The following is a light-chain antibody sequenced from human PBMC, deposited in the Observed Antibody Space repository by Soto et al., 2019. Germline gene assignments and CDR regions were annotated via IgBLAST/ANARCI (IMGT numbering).Light chain of an antibody. CDR3: QQYNNWPIT. Sequence: DIQMTQSPSSLSASLGDRVTITCRASQSISSYLNWYQQKPGKAPKVLIYAASSLQSGIPARFSGSGSGTEFTLTISSLRSEDFAVYYCQQYNNWPITFGQGTRLEIK. CDR2: AAS. CDR1: QSISSY. J-gene: IGKJ5*01. V-gene: IGKV1-39*01.